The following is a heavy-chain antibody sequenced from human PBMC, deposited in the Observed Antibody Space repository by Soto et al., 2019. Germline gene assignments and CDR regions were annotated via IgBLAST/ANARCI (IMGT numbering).Heavy chain of an antibody. CDR2: IYYSGST. CDR1: GGSISSSSYY. D-gene: IGHD5-12*01. Sequence: PSETLSLTCTVSGGSISSSSYYWGWIRQPPGKGLEWIGSIYYSGSTYYNPSLKSRVTISVDTSKNQFSLKLSSVTAADTAVNYCASLGSGYHSLHPAYWAQGTLVTVSS. CDR3: ASLGSGYHSLHPAY. V-gene: IGHV4-39*01. J-gene: IGHJ4*02.